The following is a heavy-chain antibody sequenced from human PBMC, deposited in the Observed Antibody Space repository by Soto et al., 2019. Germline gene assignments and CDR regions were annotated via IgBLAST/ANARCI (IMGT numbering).Heavy chain of an antibody. CDR3: RAVAGSGDYYGMDV. V-gene: IGHV4-4*02. Sequence: PSETLSLTGAVSGGSISSSNWWSWVRQPPGKGLEWIGEIYHSGSTNYNPSLKSRVTISVDKSKNQFSLKLSSVTAADTAVYYCRAVAGSGDYYGMDVWGQGTTVTVSS. CDR1: GGSISSSNW. J-gene: IGHJ6*02. CDR2: IYHSGST. D-gene: IGHD6-19*01.